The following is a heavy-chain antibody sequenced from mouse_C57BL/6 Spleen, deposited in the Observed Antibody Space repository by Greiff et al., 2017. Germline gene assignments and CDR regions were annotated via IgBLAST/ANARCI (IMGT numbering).Heavy chain of an antibody. CDR1: GYTFTSYW. CDR3: ARVRYYGSSDYAMDY. CDR2: IDPSDSYT. D-gene: IGHD1-1*01. J-gene: IGHJ4*01. V-gene: IGHV1-59*01. Sequence: QVQLQQPGAELVRPGTSVKLSCKASGYTFTSYWMHWVKQRPGQGLEWIGVIDPSDSYTTYNQKFKGKATLTVDTSSSTAYMQLSSLTFEDSAVYDCARVRYYGSSDYAMDYWGQGTSVTVSS.